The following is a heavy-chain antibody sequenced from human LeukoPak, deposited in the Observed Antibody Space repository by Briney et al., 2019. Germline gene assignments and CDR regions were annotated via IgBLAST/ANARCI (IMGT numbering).Heavy chain of an antibody. V-gene: IGHV3-7*01. CDR3: ARDDSGSHVGYFDY. Sequence: GGSLRLSCAASGFTFSSYWMSWVRQAPGKGLEWVANIKQDGSEKYYVDSVKGRFTISRDNAKNSLYLQMNSLRAEDTAVYYCARDDSGSHVGYFDYWGQGTLVTVSS. J-gene: IGHJ4*02. D-gene: IGHD3-10*01. CDR1: GFTFSSYW. CDR2: IKQDGSEK.